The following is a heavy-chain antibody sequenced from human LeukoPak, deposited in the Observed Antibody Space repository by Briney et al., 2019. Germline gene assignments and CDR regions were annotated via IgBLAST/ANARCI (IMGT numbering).Heavy chain of an antibody. D-gene: IGHD5-18*01. V-gene: IGHV3-53*01. CDR2: IYSGGNT. Sequence: GGSLRLSCAASGLTVSSNYMSWVRQAPGKGLEWVSVIYSGGNTFYADSVKGRFTIPRDNSKNTLYLQMNSLRAEDTAVYYCAREMIQLPGYFDYWGQGTLVTVSS. CDR3: AREMIQLPGYFDY. J-gene: IGHJ4*02. CDR1: GLTVSSNY.